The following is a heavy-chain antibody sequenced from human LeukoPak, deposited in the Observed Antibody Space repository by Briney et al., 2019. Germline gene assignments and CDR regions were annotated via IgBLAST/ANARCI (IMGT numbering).Heavy chain of an antibody. J-gene: IGHJ4*02. V-gene: IGHV5-51*01. CDR2: IYPGDSDT. Sequence: GESLKISCKGSGYSFTSYWIGWLRHMPGKGLEWRGIIYPGDSDTRYSPSFQGQVTISADKSISTAYLQWSSLKASDTAMYYCASAAARWTPRFDYWGQGTLVTVSS. D-gene: IGHD6-13*01. CDR3: ASAAARWTPRFDY. CDR1: GYSFTSYW.